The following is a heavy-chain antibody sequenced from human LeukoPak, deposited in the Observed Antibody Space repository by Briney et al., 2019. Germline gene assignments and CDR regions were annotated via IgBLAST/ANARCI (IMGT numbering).Heavy chain of an antibody. CDR3: ARVAVSGPTGWFDS. CDR2: ISSSGSYI. J-gene: IGHJ5*01. D-gene: IGHD2-8*02. Sequence: GGSLRLSCAASGFTFSTHSMNWVRQAPGKGLEWVSSISSSGSYIYYADSVKGRFTISRDNVDNVVYLQMNSLGAEDTAVYYCARVAVSGPTGWFDSWGQGTLVIVSS. CDR1: GFTFSTHS. V-gene: IGHV3-21*01.